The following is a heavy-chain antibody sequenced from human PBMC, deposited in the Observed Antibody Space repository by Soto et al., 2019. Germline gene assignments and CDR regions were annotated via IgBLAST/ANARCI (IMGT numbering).Heavy chain of an antibody. CDR1: GVSISSYF. CDR2: TYHRGST. Sequence: KASETLSLTCSVSGVSISSYFWSWIRQPPGRGLEWIGYTYHRGSTNYSPSLKSRVAISLDTSENQFSLKVSSVTAADTAVHYCARIGGYHGPLDYWGQGTPVTVSS. D-gene: IGHD3-16*02. CDR3: ARIGGYHGPLDY. V-gene: IGHV4-59*01. J-gene: IGHJ4*02.